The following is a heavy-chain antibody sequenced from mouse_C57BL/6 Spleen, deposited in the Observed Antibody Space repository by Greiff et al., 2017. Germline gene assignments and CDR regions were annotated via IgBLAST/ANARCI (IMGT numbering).Heavy chain of an antibody. D-gene: IGHD2-3*01. CDR1: GFTFSDYG. CDR2: ISSGSSTI. CDR3: ARVDDGRDAMDY. V-gene: IGHV5-17*01. Sequence: DVMLVESGGGLVKPGGSLKLSCAASGFTFSDYGMHWVRQAPEKGLEWVAYISSGSSTIYYADTVKGRFTISRDNAKNTLFLQMTSLRSEDTAMYYCARVDDGRDAMDYWGQGTSVTVSS. J-gene: IGHJ4*01.